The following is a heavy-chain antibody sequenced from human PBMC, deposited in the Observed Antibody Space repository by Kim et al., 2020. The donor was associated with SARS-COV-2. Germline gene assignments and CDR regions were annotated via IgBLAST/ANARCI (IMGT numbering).Heavy chain of an antibody. CDR1: GGTFSSYA. Sequence: SVKVSCKASGGTFSSYAISWVRQAPGQGLEWMGGIIPIFGTANYAQKFQGRVTITADESTSTAYMELSSLRSEDTAVYYCARGYCSSTICYNLDFYYYGMDVWGQGTTVTVSS. J-gene: IGHJ6*01. D-gene: IGHD2-2*02. CDR3: ARGYCSSTICYNLDFYYYGMDV. V-gene: IGHV1-69*13. CDR2: IIPIFGTA.